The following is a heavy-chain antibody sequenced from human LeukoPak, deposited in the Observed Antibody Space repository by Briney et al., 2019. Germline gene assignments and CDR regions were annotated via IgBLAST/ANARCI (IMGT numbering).Heavy chain of an antibody. CDR2: IYYSGST. CDR3: ARSPGRPGPARPPWYFDL. D-gene: IGHD6-6*01. V-gene: IGHV4-39*01. J-gene: IGHJ2*01. Sequence: SETLSLTCTVSGGSISSSSYYWGWIRQPPGKGLEWIGSIYYSGSTYYNPSLKSRVTISVDTSKNQFSLKLSSVTAADTAVYYCARSPGRPGPARPPWYFDLWGRGTLVTVSS. CDR1: GGSISSSSYY.